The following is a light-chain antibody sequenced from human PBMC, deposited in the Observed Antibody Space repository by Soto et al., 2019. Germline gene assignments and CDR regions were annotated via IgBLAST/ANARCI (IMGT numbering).Light chain of an antibody. Sequence: HTVVTQEPSLSVSPGGTITLTCGLSSGSVSTSYYPNWYQQTPGQPPRTLIFNTNSRSSGVPERFSGSILGNKAALTITGAQADDESVYYCLLFMSSATWVFGGGTQLTVL. CDR3: LLFMSSATWV. J-gene: IGLJ3*02. CDR1: SGSVSTSYY. V-gene: IGLV8-61*01. CDR2: NTN.